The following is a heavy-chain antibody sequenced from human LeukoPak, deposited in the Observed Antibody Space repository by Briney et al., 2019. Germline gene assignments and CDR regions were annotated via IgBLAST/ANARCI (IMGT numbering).Heavy chain of an antibody. Sequence: GASVKVSCKASGYTFTGYYMHWVRQAPGQGLEWMGWINPNSGDTNYAQKFQGRVTMTRDTSISTAYMELSRLRSDDTAVYYCASVLRCSSTSCVDYWGQGTLVTVSS. J-gene: IGHJ4*02. V-gene: IGHV1-2*02. CDR1: GYTFTGYY. CDR3: ASVLRCSSTSCVDY. D-gene: IGHD2-2*01. CDR2: INPNSGDT.